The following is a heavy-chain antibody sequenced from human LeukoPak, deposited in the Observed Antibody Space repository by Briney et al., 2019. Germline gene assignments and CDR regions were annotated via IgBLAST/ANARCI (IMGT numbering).Heavy chain of an antibody. CDR2: ISGSGGRT. D-gene: IGHD3-22*01. CDR1: GFTFSSYA. V-gene: IGHV3-23*01. Sequence: GGSLILSCAASGFTFSSYAMSRVRQAPGKGLEWVSAISGSGGRTYYADSVKGRFTISRDISKNTLYLQMNSLRAEDTAVYYCAKTVRVQGKTDYWGQGTLITVSS. J-gene: IGHJ4*02. CDR3: AKTVRVQGKTDY.